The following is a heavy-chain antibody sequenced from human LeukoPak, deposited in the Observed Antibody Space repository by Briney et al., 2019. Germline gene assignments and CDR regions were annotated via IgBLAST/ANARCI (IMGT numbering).Heavy chain of an antibody. Sequence: ASVKVSCKASGYTFTSYDINWVRQATGQGLEWMGWMNPNSGNTGYAQKFQGRVTMTRNTSISTAYMELSSLRSEDTAVYYCARGESSSFWDYYYYMDVWGKGTTVTVSS. J-gene: IGHJ6*03. V-gene: IGHV1-8*01. CDR3: ARGESSSFWDYYYYMDV. CDR1: GYTFTSYD. CDR2: MNPNSGNT. D-gene: IGHD6-6*01.